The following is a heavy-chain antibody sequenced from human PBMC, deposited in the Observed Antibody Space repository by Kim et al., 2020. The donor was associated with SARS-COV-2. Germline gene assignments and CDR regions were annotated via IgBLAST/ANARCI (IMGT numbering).Heavy chain of an antibody. D-gene: IGHD3-10*01. CDR1: GFTFSNAW. Sequence: GGSLRLSCAASGFTFSNAWMSWVRQAPGKGLEWVGRIKSKTDGGTTDYAAPVKGRFTISRDDSKNTLYLQMNSLKTEDTAVYYCTTDRGVGLDTYVLLWFGESTEFDYWGQGTLVTVSS. V-gene: IGHV3-15*01. CDR3: TTDRGVGLDTYVLLWFGESTEFDY. CDR2: IKSKTDGGTT. J-gene: IGHJ4*02.